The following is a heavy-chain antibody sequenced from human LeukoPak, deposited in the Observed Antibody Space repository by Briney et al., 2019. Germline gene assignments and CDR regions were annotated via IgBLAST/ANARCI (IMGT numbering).Heavy chain of an antibody. CDR3: GRDLGSYGYFDY. CDR1: GDSISSYY. D-gene: IGHD5-18*01. V-gene: IGHV4-4*07. Sequence: ASESLSLTCTVSGDSISSYYWSWIRQPAGKGLEWIGRIKISGSTDYNPSLRSRVTMSVDTSKNQISLKMSSVTAADTAVYYCGRDLGSYGYFDYWGQGTLVTVSS. J-gene: IGHJ4*02. CDR2: IKISGST.